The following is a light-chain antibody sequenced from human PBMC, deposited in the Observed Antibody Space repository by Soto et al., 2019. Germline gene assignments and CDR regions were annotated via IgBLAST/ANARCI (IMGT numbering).Light chain of an antibody. J-gene: IGKJ1*01. CDR1: QNIGRY. V-gene: IGKV1-5*03. CDR2: KAS. Sequence: DIQMTQSPSTLSASIGDRVIITCRASQNIGRYLAWYQQKPGEAPKFLIHKASSLQSGVPSRFSGSGSGTDFTLTISSLHPDDFATYYCQQYNSYSPTFGQGTRVEIK. CDR3: QQYNSYSPT.